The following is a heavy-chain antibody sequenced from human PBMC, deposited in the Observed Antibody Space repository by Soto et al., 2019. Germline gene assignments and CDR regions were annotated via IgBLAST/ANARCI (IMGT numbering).Heavy chain of an antibody. V-gene: IGHV3-11*01. D-gene: IGHD3-10*01. CDR3: ARDRRGFYGSGSYPGGYYYYGMDV. CDR2: ISSSGSTI. Sequence: GSLRLSCAASGFTFSDYYMSWIRQAPGKGLEWVSYISSSGSTIYYADSVKGRFTISRDNAKNSLYLQMNSLRAEDTAVYYCARDRRGFYGSGSYPGGYYYYGMDVWGQGTTVTVSS. CDR1: GFTFSDYY. J-gene: IGHJ6*02.